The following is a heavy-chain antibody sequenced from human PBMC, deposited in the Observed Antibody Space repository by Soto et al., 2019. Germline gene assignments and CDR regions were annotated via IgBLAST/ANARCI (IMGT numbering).Heavy chain of an antibody. CDR3: ARSLSNCGGDGYAKVTPDNWFDP. Sequence: PSETLSLTCTVSGGSISSSSYYWGWIRLPPGKGLEWIGSIYYSGSTYYNPSLKSRVTISVDTSKNQFSLKLSSVTAADTAVYYCARSLSNCGGDGYAKVTPDNWFDPWGQGTLVTVAS. V-gene: IGHV4-39*01. D-gene: IGHD2-21*02. CDR2: IYYSGST. CDR1: GGSISSSSYY. J-gene: IGHJ5*02.